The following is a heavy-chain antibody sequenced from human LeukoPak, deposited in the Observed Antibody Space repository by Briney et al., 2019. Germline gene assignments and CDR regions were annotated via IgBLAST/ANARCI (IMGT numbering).Heavy chain of an antibody. CDR3: ARGPGGAAGRMDFDY. J-gene: IGHJ4*02. V-gene: IGHV1-69*13. CDR1: GGTFSSYA. D-gene: IGHD6-13*01. Sequence: SVKVSCKASGGTFSSYAISWVRQAPGQGLEWMGGIIPIFGTANYAQKFQGGVTITADESTSTAYMELSSLRSEDTAVYYCARGPGGAAGRMDFDYWGQGTLVTVSS. CDR2: IIPIFGTA.